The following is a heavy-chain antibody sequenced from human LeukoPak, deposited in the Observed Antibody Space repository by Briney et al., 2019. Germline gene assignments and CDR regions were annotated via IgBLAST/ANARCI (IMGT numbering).Heavy chain of an antibody. J-gene: IGHJ4*02. Sequence: PGGSLRLSCAASGFTFSDYWMSWVRQAPGKGLEWVANIKQDGSEKYYVDSVKGRFTISRDNAKNSLYLQMNSLRAEDTAVYYCARDRGGSGWYGFECWGQGTLVTVSS. CDR1: GFTFSDYW. D-gene: IGHD6-19*01. V-gene: IGHV3-7*01. CDR2: IKQDGSEK. CDR3: ARDRGGSGWYGFEC.